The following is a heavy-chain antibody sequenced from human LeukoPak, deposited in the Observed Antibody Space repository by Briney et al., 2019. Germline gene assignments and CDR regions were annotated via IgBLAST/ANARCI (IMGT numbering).Heavy chain of an antibody. Sequence: GGSLRLSCAASGFTFSTYAMSWVRQAPGKRLECVSAISDSGGSTYYADSVKGRFTISRDNSKNTLYLQMNSLRAEDTAVHYCAKSRIAKYYYYMDVWGKGTTVTVSS. J-gene: IGHJ6*03. CDR2: ISDSGGST. CDR3: AKSRIAKYYYYMDV. V-gene: IGHV3-23*01. CDR1: GFTFSTYA. D-gene: IGHD6-13*01.